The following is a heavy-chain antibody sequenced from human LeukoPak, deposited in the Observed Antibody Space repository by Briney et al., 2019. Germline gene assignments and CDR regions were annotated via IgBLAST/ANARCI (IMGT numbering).Heavy chain of an antibody. D-gene: IGHD3-16*01. J-gene: IGHJ3*02. Sequence: GGSLRLSCAASGFTFGIYAMSWVRQAPGKGLEWVSGISGSASTYYADSVKGRFTISRDNSKNTLYLQMNSLRAEDTAVYYCAKGRRYVPFGDPFDIWGQGTMVTVSS. V-gene: IGHV3-23*01. CDR3: AKGRRYVPFGDPFDI. CDR2: ISGSAST. CDR1: GFTFGIYA.